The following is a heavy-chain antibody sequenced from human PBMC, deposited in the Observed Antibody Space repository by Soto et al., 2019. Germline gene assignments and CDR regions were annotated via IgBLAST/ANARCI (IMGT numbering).Heavy chain of an antibody. CDR3: VRGDRGGFDL. D-gene: IGHD2-21*02. J-gene: IGHJ3*01. CDR1: GFTFNYYW. CDR2: IHSDGSKT. Sequence: EVQLVESEGGLVQRGGSLRLSCAASGFTFNYYWMHWVRQAPGQGLVWVSHIHSDGSKTTYADSVKGRFTISRDIAKNTLYLQMNSLRAEDTAVYYCVRGDRGGFDLWGQGTAVTVSS. V-gene: IGHV3-74*01.